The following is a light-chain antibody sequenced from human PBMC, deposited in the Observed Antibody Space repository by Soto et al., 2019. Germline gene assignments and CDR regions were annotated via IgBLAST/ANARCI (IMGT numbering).Light chain of an antibody. Sequence: QSVLTQPASVSGSPGQSITISCTGTSSDIGGYNYVSWYQQHPGKAPKLMIYDVSDRPSGVSNRSSGSKSGNTASLTISGLQAEDEADYYCASYASSNTVLFGGGTKVTVL. J-gene: IGLJ2*01. CDR3: ASYASSNTVL. CDR1: SSDIGGYNY. V-gene: IGLV2-14*03. CDR2: DVS.